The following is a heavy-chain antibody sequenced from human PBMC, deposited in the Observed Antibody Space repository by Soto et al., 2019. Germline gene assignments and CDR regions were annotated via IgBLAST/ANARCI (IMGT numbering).Heavy chain of an antibody. CDR3: AREPYGDSQYFDY. V-gene: IGHV3-30*04. CDR1: GLTFNSLS. J-gene: IGHJ4*02. Sequence: QVQLVESGGGMVQPGTSLRLSCAASGLTFNSLSLHWVRQRPDKGLEWVAVISHDGRVTFYADFVKGRFTVSRDNSKNIIYLQVNSLRAEDTAVYYCAREPYGDSQYFDYWGQGTLVTVSS. CDR2: ISHDGRVT. D-gene: IGHD2-21*02.